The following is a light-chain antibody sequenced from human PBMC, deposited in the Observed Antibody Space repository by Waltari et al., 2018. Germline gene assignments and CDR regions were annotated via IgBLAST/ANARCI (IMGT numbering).Light chain of an antibody. J-gene: IGLJ1*01. V-gene: IGLV2-23*01. CDR2: EGS. CDR1: SSDVGSYNL. CDR3: CSYAVGAIYV. Sequence: QSALTQPASVSGSPGQSITISCTGTSSDVGSYNLVPWYQQHPGKAPKLMIDEGSNRPSGISHRFSGSKSGNTASLTISGLQAEDEADYYCCSYAVGAIYVFGTGTKVTVL.